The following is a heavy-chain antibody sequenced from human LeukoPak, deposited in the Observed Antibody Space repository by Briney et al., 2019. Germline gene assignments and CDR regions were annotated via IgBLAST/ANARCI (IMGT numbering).Heavy chain of an antibody. Sequence: PSETLSLTCTVSGGAISNFYWTWIRQPPGQGLEWIGYISYSGTTNYNPSLKSRVTISLDTSKNQFSLNLSSVTAADTAVYYCARNGRYYDYWAQGTLVTVSS. J-gene: IGHJ4*02. V-gene: IGHV4-59*01. CDR3: ARNGRYYDY. CDR1: GGAISNFY. CDR2: ISYSGTT. D-gene: IGHD2-8*01.